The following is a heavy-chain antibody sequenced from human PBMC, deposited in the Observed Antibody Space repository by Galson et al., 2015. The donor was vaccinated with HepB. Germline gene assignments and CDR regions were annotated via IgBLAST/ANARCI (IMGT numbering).Heavy chain of an antibody. V-gene: IGHV3-7*01. Sequence: SLRLSCEASGFTFSSYWMSWVRQAPGQGLEWVANIKQDGSEKYYVDTVKGRFTISRDNAKNSLYLQMNSLRSEDTAVYYCARESRRYPAFDFWGQGTLVTVSS. J-gene: IGHJ4*02. CDR2: IKQDGSEK. CDR3: ARESRRYPAFDF. D-gene: IGHD2-2*01. CDR1: GFTFSSYW.